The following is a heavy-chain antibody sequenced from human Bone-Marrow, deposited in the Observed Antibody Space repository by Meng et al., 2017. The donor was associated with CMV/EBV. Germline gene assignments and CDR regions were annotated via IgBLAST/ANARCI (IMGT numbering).Heavy chain of an antibody. Sequence: ASVKVSCKASGYTFTGYYMHWVRQAPGQGLEWMGWISAYNGNTNYAQKLQGRVTMTTDTSTSTAYMELRSLRSDDTAVYYCASWYSTAWVFDYWGQGTLFTVSS. CDR3: ASWYSTAWVFDY. CDR1: GYTFTGYY. V-gene: IGHV1-18*04. J-gene: IGHJ4*02. CDR2: ISAYNGNT. D-gene: IGHD6-13*01.